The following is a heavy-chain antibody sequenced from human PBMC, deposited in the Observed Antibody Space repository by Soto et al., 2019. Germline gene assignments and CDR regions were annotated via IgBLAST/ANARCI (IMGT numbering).Heavy chain of an antibody. V-gene: IGHV3-48*03. D-gene: IGHD3-22*01. CDR1: GLTFSSYE. J-gene: IGHJ4*02. CDR2: ISSSGSTI. Sequence: GGSLRLSGAASGLTFSSYEMNWVRQAPGKGLGGVSYISSSGSTIYYADSVKGRFTISRDNAKNSLYLQMNSLRAEATAVYYCARDPDSSGESDYWGQGTLVTVSS. CDR3: ARDPDSSGESDY.